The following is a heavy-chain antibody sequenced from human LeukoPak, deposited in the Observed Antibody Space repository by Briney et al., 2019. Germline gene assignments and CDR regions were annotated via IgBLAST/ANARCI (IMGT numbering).Heavy chain of an antibody. CDR3: ARDSRAVAVAFDI. V-gene: IGHV3-48*04. J-gene: IGHJ3*02. Sequence: GGSLRLSCAASGFTFSSYSMNWVRQAPGKGLEWVSYISSSSSTIYYADSVKGRFTISRDNAKNSLFLQMNSLRAEDTAVYYCARDSRAVAVAFDIWGQGAMVTVSS. CDR2: ISSSSSTI. D-gene: IGHD6-19*01. CDR1: GFTFSSYS.